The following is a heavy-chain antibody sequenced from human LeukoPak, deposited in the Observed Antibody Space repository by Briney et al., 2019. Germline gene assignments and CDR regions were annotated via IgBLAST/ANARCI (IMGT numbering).Heavy chain of an antibody. V-gene: IGHV3-7*03. CDR1: GFTLSSYW. Sequence: GGSLRLSCAASGFTLSSYWMTWVRQAPGKGLEWVANIKQDGSEKYYVDSVKGRFTISRDNAKNSLYLQMNSLRAEDTAVYYCASEPTFYSGYVPHYFDYWGKGTLVTVSS. J-gene: IGHJ4*02. D-gene: IGHD5-12*01. CDR2: IKQDGSEK. CDR3: ASEPTFYSGYVPHYFDY.